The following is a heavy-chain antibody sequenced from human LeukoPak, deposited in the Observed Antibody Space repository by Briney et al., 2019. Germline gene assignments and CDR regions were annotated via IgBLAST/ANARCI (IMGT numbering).Heavy chain of an antibody. CDR2: IIPIFGTA. CDR3: GRDPPVTLQYYYYYMDV. D-gene: IGHD5-24*01. V-gene: IGHV1-69*05. J-gene: IGHJ6*03. Sequence: SVKVSCKASGGTFSSYAISWVRQAPGQGLEWMGGIIPIFGTANYPQKFQGRVTMTTDTATSTAYMELRSLRSDDTAVYYCGRDPPVTLQYYYYYMDVWGKGTTVTVS. CDR1: GGTFSSYA.